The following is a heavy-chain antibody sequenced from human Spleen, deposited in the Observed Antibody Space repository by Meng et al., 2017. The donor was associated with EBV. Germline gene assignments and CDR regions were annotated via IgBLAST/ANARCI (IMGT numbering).Heavy chain of an antibody. Sequence: VQVKRRGEDLLKPSVTLSLTCAVDGESFSDYYWTGIRQPTGKGLEWIGEINESEGTKYSPSLKSRVSISLDTSRNQFSLTLNSVTAADTAVYYCVRGSDNWNILVFDYWGQGALVTVSS. CDR2: INESEGT. D-gene: IGHD1/OR15-1a*01. CDR1: GESFSDYY. V-gene: IGHV4-34*01. J-gene: IGHJ4*02. CDR3: VRGSDNWNILVFDY.